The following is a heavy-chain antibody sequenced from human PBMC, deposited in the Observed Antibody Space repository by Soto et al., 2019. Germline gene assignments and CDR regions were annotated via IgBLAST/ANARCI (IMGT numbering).Heavy chain of an antibody. CDR3: AHASTSHHQAMDV. CDR2: IYWDDDK. J-gene: IGHJ6*02. CDR1: GFSVTTSGAS. Sequence: QITLKESGPTLVKSTQTLTLTCTFSGFSVTTSGASVAWIRPPPGKALEWLALIYWDDDKRYSPSLKTRLSIPTDTSKDQVVLTMTNLHPVDTATYYCAHASTSHHQAMDVWGQGTTVTVSS. V-gene: IGHV2-5*02. D-gene: IGHD2-2*01.